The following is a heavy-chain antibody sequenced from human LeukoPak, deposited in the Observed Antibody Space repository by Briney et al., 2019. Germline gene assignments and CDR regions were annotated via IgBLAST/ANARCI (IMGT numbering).Heavy chain of an antibody. CDR1: GVTLSNYA. Sequence: GGSLRLSCVASGVTLSNYAMSWARQAPGKGLEWVSSSSSSSNYIYYADSVKGRFTISRDNAKNSLYLQMNSLRAEDTAVYYCARDLTDDFWSGYHFDYWGRGTLVTVSS. D-gene: IGHD3-3*01. CDR3: ARDLTDDFWSGYHFDY. CDR2: SSSSSNYI. V-gene: IGHV3-21*01. J-gene: IGHJ4*02.